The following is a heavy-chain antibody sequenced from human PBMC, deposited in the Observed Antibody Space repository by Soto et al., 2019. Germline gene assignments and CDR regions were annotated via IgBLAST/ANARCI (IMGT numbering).Heavy chain of an antibody. CDR1: GFTFSNYA. D-gene: IGHD6-13*01. Sequence: PGGSLRLSCAASGFTFSNYAMNWVRQAPGKGLEWVSAIRVSGGSAYFADSVKGRFTISRDNSKNTLYLQMNSLRAEDTAVYYCAREKRSWPDAFDIWGQGTMVTVSS. CDR2: IRVSGGSA. J-gene: IGHJ3*02. V-gene: IGHV3-23*01. CDR3: AREKRSWPDAFDI.